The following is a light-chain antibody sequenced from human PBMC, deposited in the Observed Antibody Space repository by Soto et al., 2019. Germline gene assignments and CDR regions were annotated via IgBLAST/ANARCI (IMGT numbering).Light chain of an antibody. Sequence: EIVLTQSPATLSLSPGERATLFCRASQSVNSYLAWYQQKPGQVPRLLIYDTSNRATGIPARFSGSGSGTDFTLTISSLAPEDFAVYYCQHRSNWPPGFGQGTRLEIK. CDR3: QHRSNWPPG. V-gene: IGKV3-11*01. CDR1: QSVNSY. J-gene: IGKJ5*01. CDR2: DTS.